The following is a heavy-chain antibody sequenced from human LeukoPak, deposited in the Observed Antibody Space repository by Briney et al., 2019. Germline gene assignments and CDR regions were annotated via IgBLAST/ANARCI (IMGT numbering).Heavy chain of an antibody. J-gene: IGHJ6*03. CDR2: INHSGST. CDR3: ARQKGLAVAGHYYFYYYMDV. D-gene: IGHD6-19*01. Sequence: SETLSLTCAVYGGSFSGYSWTWIRQPPGKGLEWIGEINHSGSTNYNPSLKSRVTISLDTSKNQFSLKLSSETAADTAVYYCARQKGLAVAGHYYFYYYMDVWGKGTTVTVSS. V-gene: IGHV4-34*01. CDR1: GGSFSGYS.